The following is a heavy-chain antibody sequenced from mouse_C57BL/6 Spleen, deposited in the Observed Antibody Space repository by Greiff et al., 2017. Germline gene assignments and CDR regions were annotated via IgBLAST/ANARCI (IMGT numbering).Heavy chain of an antibody. D-gene: IGHD4-1*01. CDR3: ARDDWDGYYFDY. V-gene: IGHV5-4*01. J-gene: IGHJ2*01. Sequence: EVQLQQSGGGLVKPGGSLKLSCAASGFTFSSYAMSWVRQTPEKRLEWVATISDGGSYTYYPDNVKGRFTISRDNAKNNLYLQMSHLKSEDTAMYYCARDDWDGYYFDYWGQGTTLTVSS. CDR2: ISDGGSYT. CDR1: GFTFSSYA.